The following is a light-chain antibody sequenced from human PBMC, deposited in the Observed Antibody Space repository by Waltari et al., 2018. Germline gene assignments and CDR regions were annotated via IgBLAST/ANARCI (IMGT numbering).Light chain of an antibody. J-gene: IGLJ1*01. CDR3: QSADSSGSYEV. V-gene: IGLV3-25*03. Sequence: SYELTQPPSVSVSPGQTARITCSGNALPNQYGNWYQQKPGQAPVVVIYKDNKRPSGIPERFSVSSSGTTVTLTISGVQAEDEADYYCQSADSSGSYEVFGTGTKVSVL. CDR2: KDN. CDR1: ALPNQY.